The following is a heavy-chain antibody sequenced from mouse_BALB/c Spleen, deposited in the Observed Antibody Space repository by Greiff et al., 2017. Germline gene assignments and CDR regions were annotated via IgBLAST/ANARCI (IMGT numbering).Heavy chain of an antibody. CDR1: GFAFSSYD. V-gene: IGHV5-12-1*01. Sequence: EVHLVESGGGLVKPGGSLKLSCAASGFAFSSYDMSWVRQTPEKRLEWVAYISSGGGSTYYPDTVKGRFTISRDNAKNTLYLQMSSLKSEDTAMYYCARGRGYYDYDGYAMDYWGQGTSVTVSS. CDR2: ISSGGGST. D-gene: IGHD2-4*01. J-gene: IGHJ4*01. CDR3: ARGRGYYDYDGYAMDY.